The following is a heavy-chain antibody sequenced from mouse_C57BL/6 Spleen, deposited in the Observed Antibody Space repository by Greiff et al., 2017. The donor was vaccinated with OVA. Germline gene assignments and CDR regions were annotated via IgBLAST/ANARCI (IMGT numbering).Heavy chain of an antibody. CDR1: GFNFNDYY. Sequence: VQLQQSGAELVRPGASVKLSCTASGFNFNDYYMHWVKQRPEQGLEWIGRIDPEDGDTEYAPNFQGKATMTADTSSNTAYLQLSSLTSEDTAVYYCTTGSYEAYWGQGTMVTVSA. D-gene: IGHD1-1*02. J-gene: IGHJ3*01. V-gene: IGHV14-1*01. CDR2: IDPEDGDT. CDR3: TTGSYEAY.